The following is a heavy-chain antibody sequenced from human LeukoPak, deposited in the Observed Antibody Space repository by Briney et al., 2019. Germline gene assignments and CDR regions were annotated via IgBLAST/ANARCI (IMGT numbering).Heavy chain of an antibody. CDR1: GGSISSSSYY. CDR2: IYYSGST. D-gene: IGHD6-13*01. CDR3: ARLPGGIAADSRYPDY. Sequence: SETLSLTCPVSGGSISSSSYYWGWIRQPPGKGLEWIWSIYYSGSTYYNPSLKSRVTISVDTSKNQFSLKLSSVTAADTAVYYCARLPGGIAADSRYPDYWGQGTLVTVSS. J-gene: IGHJ4*02. V-gene: IGHV4-39*01.